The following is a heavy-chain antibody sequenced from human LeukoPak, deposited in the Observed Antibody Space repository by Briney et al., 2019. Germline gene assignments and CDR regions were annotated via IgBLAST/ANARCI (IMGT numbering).Heavy chain of an antibody. D-gene: IGHD3-22*01. Sequence: GASVKVSCKASGYTHSDYYMYWVRQAPGQGLQWLGWINPNNNDAKSAQKFQGRVTMTIDTSNSTAYMELSRLTSDDTAVYYCARGGLYYESRGRTFLNYWGQGTLVTVSS. CDR1: GYTHSDYY. CDR3: ARGGLYYESRGRTFLNY. V-gene: IGHV1-2*02. J-gene: IGHJ4*02. CDR2: INPNNNDA.